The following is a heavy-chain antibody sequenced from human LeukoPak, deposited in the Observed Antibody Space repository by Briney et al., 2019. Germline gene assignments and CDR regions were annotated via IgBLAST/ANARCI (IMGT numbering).Heavy chain of an antibody. CDR3: SRGKFSRSGFEFYFDY. D-gene: IGHD5-12*01. CDR1: GFTFNSYS. CDR2: MNSDSIYI. V-gene: IGHV3-21*01. J-gene: IGHJ4*02. Sequence: GRSLRLSCVASGFTFNSYSMHWVRQAPGQGLEWVSSMNSDSIYIYYADSVKGRFTISRDNAKNSLYLQMNSLRVEDTAVYYCSRGKFSRSGFEFYFDYWGPGTLVTVSS.